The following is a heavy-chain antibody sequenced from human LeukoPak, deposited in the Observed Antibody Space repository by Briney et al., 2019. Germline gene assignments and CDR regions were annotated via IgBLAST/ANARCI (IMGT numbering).Heavy chain of an antibody. CDR1: GFTFSDYY. CDR3: ARDLWDTTFGVVSSSSCAY. D-gene: IGHD3-3*01. V-gene: IGHV3-11*04. Sequence: RGALRVSCAASGFTFSDYYMSWIRQAPGKGLGWVSYISSSGSTIYYADSVKGRFTISRDNSKNTLYLQMTRLRGAHTAVYYCARDLWDTTFGVVSSSSCAYWGKGTLVTVSS. CDR2: ISSSGSTI. J-gene: IGHJ4*02.